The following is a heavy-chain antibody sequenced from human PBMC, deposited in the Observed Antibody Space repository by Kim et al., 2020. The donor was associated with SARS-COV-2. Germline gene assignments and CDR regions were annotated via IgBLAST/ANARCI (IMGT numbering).Heavy chain of an antibody. Sequence: SETLSLTCTVSGGSISSSSYYWGWIRQPPGKGLEWIGSIYYSGSTYYNPSLKSRVTISVDTSKNQFSLKLSSVTAADTAVYYCTLRGGWYAPYYYGMDVWGQGTTVTVSS. J-gene: IGHJ6*02. D-gene: IGHD6-19*01. CDR3: TLRGGWYAPYYYGMDV. CDR1: GGSISSSSYY. CDR2: IYYSGST. V-gene: IGHV4-39*01.